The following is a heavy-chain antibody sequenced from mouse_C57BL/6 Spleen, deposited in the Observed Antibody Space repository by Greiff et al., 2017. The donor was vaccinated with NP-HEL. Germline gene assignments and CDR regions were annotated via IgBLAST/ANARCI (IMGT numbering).Heavy chain of an antibody. D-gene: IGHD5-1*01. CDR2: INPSNGGT. CDR1: GYTFTSYW. V-gene: IGHV1-53*01. J-gene: IGHJ2*01. CDR3: ARSGTYWAGNYFDY. Sequence: LQQPGTELVKPGASVKLSCKASGYTFTSYWMHWVKQRPGQGLEWIGNINPSNGGTNYNEKFKSKATLTVDKSSSTAYMQLSSLTSEDSAVYYCARSGTYWAGNYFDYWGQGTTLTVSS.